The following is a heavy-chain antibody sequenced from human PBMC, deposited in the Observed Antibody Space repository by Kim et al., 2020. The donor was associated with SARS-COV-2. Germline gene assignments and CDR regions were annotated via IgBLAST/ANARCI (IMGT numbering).Heavy chain of an antibody. D-gene: IGHD3-9*01. Sequence: GESLQISCKGSGYTFTNYWISWVRQMPGKGLEWMGTIDPSDSYTTYSPSFEGHVTISTDKSISTAYLHWSSLKASDTAMYYCPRLNGPGYDVFTGSVIGWVDPWGQGTMVTVSS. V-gene: IGHV5-10-1*01. CDR3: PRLNGPGYDVFTGSVIGWVDP. J-gene: IGHJ5*02. CDR1: GYTFTNYW. CDR2: IDPSDSYT.